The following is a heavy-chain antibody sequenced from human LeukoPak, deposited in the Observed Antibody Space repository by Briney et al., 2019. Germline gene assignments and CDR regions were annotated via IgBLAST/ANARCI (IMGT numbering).Heavy chain of an antibody. D-gene: IGHD6-13*01. CDR3: AVLHSSSRIDAFDI. CDR2: ISAYNGNT. Sequence: ASVKVSCKASGYTFTSYGISWVRQAPGQGLEWMGWISAYNGNTNYAQKLQGRVTMTTDTSTSTAYMELRSLRSDDTAVYYCAVLHSSSRIDAFDIWGQGTMVTVSS. V-gene: IGHV1-18*01. CDR1: GYTFTSYG. J-gene: IGHJ3*02.